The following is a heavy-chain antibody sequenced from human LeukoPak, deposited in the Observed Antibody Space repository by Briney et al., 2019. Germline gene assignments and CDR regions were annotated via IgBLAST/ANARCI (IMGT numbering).Heavy chain of an antibody. Sequence: KASETLSLTCTVSGGSISSSGYYWGGIPQPPGKGLEWMGSIYYSGSTYYNPSLKSRVTISVDKSKNQFSLKLSSVTAADTAVYYCARPKYSRSFGEFDYWGQGTLVTVSS. V-gene: IGHV4-39*01. CDR3: ARPKYSRSFGEFDY. CDR2: IYYSGST. CDR1: GGSISSSGYY. J-gene: IGHJ4*02. D-gene: IGHD6-6*01.